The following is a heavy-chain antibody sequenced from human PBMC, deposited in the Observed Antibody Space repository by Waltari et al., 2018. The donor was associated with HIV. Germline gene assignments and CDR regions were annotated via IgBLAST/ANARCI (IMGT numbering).Heavy chain of an antibody. CDR2: LYCVDGT. Sequence: EVQLVETGGGFIQPGGTLRLSCAVSGFSVSDYYMSWIRQAPGKGLEWGSILYCVDGTNYAESGKGRCTISRDNSKSTVFLQMNSLRVEDTAMYFCARIGAATGNVHAFDLWGLGTMVNVFS. D-gene: IGHD1-1*01. V-gene: IGHV3-53*02. CDR3: ARIGAATGNVHAFDL. CDR1: GFSVSDYY. J-gene: IGHJ3*01.